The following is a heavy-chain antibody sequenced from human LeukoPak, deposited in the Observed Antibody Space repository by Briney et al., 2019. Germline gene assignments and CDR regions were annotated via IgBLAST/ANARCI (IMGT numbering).Heavy chain of an antibody. J-gene: IGHJ4*02. CDR3: ARAHHRRVYDYVWGSYPY. V-gene: IGHV3-48*01. Sequence: PGGSLRLSCAASGFTFSSYSMNWVRQAPGKGLEWVSYISSSSSTIYYADSVKGRFTISRDNAKNSPYLQMNSLRAEDTAVYYCARAHHRRVYDYVWGSYPYWGQGTLVTVSS. CDR1: GFTFSSYS. D-gene: IGHD3-16*02. CDR2: ISSSSSTI.